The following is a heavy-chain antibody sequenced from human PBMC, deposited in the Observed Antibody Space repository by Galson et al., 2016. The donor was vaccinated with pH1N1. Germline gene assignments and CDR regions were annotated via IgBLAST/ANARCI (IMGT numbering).Heavy chain of an antibody. D-gene: IGHD3-10*01. Sequence: CAISGDSVSSHTSAWTWLRQSPSRGREWLGRTYYRARWYNNYGVSVAGRISITPDTAKNQFSLQLKSVNPEDTAVYFCARWDHSASYIDVWGQGTLVTVSS. CDR1: GDSVSSHTSA. J-gene: IGHJ4*02. CDR2: TYYRARWYN. CDR3: ARWDHSASYIDV. V-gene: IGHV6-1*01.